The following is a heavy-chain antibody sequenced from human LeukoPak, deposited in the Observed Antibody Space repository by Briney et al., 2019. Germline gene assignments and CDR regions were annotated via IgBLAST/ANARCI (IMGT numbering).Heavy chain of an antibody. J-gene: IGHJ6*02. V-gene: IGHV3-9*01. D-gene: IGHD3-10*01. CDR2: ISWNSGNI. CDR1: GFSCEDYA. Sequence: GGSLRLSCAASGFSCEDYAMHWVRQAPGKGLEWVSGISWNSGNIGYADSVKGRFTISRDNAKSSLYLQMNSLRAEDTALYYCTKDKGGHGSGSYIWAGMDVWGQGTTVTVSS. CDR3: TKDKGGHGSGSYIWAGMDV.